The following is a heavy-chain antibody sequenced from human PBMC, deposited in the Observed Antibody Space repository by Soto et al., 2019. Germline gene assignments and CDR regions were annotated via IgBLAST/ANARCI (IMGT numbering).Heavy chain of an antibody. V-gene: IGHV1-69*12. Sequence: QVQLVQSGAEVKKPGSSVKVSCKASGVTFSSYAISWVRQAPGQGLEWMGGIIPIFGTANYAQSFKGRVTITADESTSTAYRGLSSLRSKDTAVYYCARQGPAACDYYGMDVWGRGTTVSV. CDR3: ARQGPAACDYYGMDV. D-gene: IGHD2-2*01. J-gene: IGHJ6*02. CDR2: IIPIFGTA. CDR1: GVTFSSYA.